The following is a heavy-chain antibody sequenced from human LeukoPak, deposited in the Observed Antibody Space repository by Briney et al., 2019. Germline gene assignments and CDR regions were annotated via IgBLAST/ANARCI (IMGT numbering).Heavy chain of an antibody. CDR3: ARYSIAATYHFDY. Sequence: PSETLSLTCTVSGGSISGYYWSWIRQPPGKGLEWIGYIYNSGSSNYNPSLKSRVTISVDTSKNQFSLKLSSVTAADTAVYYCARYSIAATYHFDYWGQGTLVTVSS. V-gene: IGHV4-59*01. J-gene: IGHJ4*02. CDR1: GGSISGYY. D-gene: IGHD6-13*01. CDR2: IYNSGSS.